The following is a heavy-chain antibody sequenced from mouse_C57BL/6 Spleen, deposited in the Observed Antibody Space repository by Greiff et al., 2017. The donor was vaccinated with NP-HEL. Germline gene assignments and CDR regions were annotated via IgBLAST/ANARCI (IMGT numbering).Heavy chain of an antibody. Sequence: QVQLKESGAELVRPGASVTLSCKASGYTFTDYEMHWVKQTPVHGLEWIGAIDPETGGTAYNQKFKGKAILTADKSSSTAYMELRSLTSEDSAVYYCTRDGYRYFDYWGQGTTLTVSS. CDR1: GYTFTDYE. J-gene: IGHJ2*01. CDR3: TRDGYRYFDY. D-gene: IGHD2-3*01. V-gene: IGHV1-15*01. CDR2: IDPETGGT.